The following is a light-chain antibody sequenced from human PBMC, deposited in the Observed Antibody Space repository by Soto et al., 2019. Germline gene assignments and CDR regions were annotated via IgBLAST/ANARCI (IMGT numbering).Light chain of an antibody. Sequence: QSSLTQPACVSVSPGQSITIFCSGTSSDVGSYNYVSGYQQHPGKAPKLMIYEVSNRPSGVSNRFSGSKSGNTASLTISGLQAEDEADYYCSSYRSTSTLEVFGTGTKVTVL. CDR3: SSYRSTSTLEV. J-gene: IGLJ1*01. CDR2: EVS. V-gene: IGLV2-14*01. CDR1: SSDVGSYNY.